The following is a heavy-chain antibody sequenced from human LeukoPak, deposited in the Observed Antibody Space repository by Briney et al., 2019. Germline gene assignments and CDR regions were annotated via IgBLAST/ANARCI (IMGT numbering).Heavy chain of an antibody. CDR1: RFTFSNAW. CDR3: TTSTMVRGVNPGY. Sequence: PGGSLRLSCAASRFTFSNAWMSWVRQAPGKGLEWVGRIKSKTDGGTTDYAAPVKGRFTISRDDSKNTLYLQINSLKTEDTAVYYCTTSTMVRGVNPGYWGQGTLVTVSS. D-gene: IGHD3-10*01. V-gene: IGHV3-15*01. J-gene: IGHJ4*02. CDR2: IKSKTDGGTT.